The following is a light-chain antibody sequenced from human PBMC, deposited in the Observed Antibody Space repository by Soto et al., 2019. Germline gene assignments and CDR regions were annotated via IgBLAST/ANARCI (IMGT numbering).Light chain of an antibody. V-gene: IGLV2-14*03. Sequence: QSALTQPASVSGSPGQSITISCTGTSSDVGNYNYVSWYQLHPGKAPKLMIYDVSNRPSGVSNRFSGSKSGNTASLAISGLPAEDEADYYCSSYTSSSTSYVFGTGTKLTVL. CDR2: DVS. CDR1: SSDVGNYNY. CDR3: SSYTSSSTSYV. J-gene: IGLJ1*01.